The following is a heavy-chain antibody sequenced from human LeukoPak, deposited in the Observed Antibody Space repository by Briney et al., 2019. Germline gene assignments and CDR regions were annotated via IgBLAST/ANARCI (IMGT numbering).Heavy chain of an antibody. D-gene: IGHD2-21*01. Sequence: SQTLSLTCAICGDSLSSSGVAWNWLGQSPSRGVEWLRMTYYGSKWYFHYAVSVEGRITINPDTSKNQFSLHLNSVTPEDMAVYYCARGSHSALDYWGQGTLVTVSS. CDR1: GDSLSSSGVA. CDR3: ARGSHSALDY. CDR2: TYYGSKWYF. V-gene: IGHV6-1*01. J-gene: IGHJ4*02.